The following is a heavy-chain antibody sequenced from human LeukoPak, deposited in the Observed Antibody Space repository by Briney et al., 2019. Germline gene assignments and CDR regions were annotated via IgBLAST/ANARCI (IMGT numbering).Heavy chain of an antibody. CDR2: VSYSGST. J-gene: IGHJ4*02. Sequence: SETLSLTCTVSGGSISSSGSYWGWIRQPPGKGLEWVGTVSYSGSTYYNPSLKSRLTISLDTSKNQFSLNLNSVTAADTAVYYCARHFDFWGQGAPVTVFS. CDR3: ARHFDF. V-gene: IGHV4-39*01. CDR1: GGSISSSGSY.